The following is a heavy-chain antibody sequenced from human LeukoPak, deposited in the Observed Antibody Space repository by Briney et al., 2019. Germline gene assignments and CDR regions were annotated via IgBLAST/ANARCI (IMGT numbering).Heavy chain of an antibody. CDR3: ARDSPPPYNSACTACWFDP. CDR1: GGSISSTTW. Sequence: PSRTMSLTCAVSGGSISSTTWWSWVHQSPGKGLEWIGEIHHSGSTNYNTSLKSRVTIETDKSKKQSALKVASVPPADTAVYYCARDSPPPYNSACTACWFDPWGQGTLVTVSS. CDR2: IHHSGST. D-gene: IGHD6-25*01. J-gene: IGHJ5*02. V-gene: IGHV4-4*02.